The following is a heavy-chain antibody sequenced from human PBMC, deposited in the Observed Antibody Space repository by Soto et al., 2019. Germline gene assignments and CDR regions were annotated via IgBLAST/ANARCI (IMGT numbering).Heavy chain of an antibody. CDR2: ISYDGSNK. D-gene: IGHD6-13*01. Sequence: QVQLVESGGGVVQPGRSLRLSCAASGFTFSSYAMHWVRQAPGKGLEWVAVISYDGSNKYYADSVKGRFTISRDNSKNTLYLQMNSLRAEDTAVYYCAREIFEAAAGCDYWGQGTLVTVSS. J-gene: IGHJ4*02. CDR1: GFTFSSYA. CDR3: AREIFEAAAGCDY. V-gene: IGHV3-30-3*01.